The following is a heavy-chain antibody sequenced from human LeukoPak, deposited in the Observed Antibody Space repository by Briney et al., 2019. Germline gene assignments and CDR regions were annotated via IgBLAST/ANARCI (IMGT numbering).Heavy chain of an antibody. J-gene: IGHJ4*02. CDR1: GGSFSGYY. V-gene: IGHV4-34*01. CDR3: ASSRYYDILTGYWVYYFDN. CDR2: INNSRTT. Sequence: SETLSLTCAVYGGSFSGYYWSWIRQPPGKGLEWIGEINNSRTTNYNPSLKSRVTISIDTSKNQFSLKLSSVTAADTAVYYCASSRYYDILTGYWVYYFDNWGQGTLVTVSS. D-gene: IGHD3-9*01.